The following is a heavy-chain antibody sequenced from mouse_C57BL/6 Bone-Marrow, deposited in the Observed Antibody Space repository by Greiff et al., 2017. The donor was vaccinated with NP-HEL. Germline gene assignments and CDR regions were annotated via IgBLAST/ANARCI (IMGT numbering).Heavy chain of an antibody. CDR2: IYPGDGDT. D-gene: IGHD1-1*01. V-gene: IGHV1-80*01. J-gene: IGHJ4*01. CDR1: GYAFSSYW. Sequence: QVHVKQSGAELVKPGASVKISCKASGYAFSSYWMNWVKERPGKGLEWIGQIYPGDGDTKYNGKFKGKATLTADTSSSTAYMQVSSLTSEDSAVYFCARGDYGSSRFGYAMDYWGQGTSVTVSS. CDR3: ARGDYGSSRFGYAMDY.